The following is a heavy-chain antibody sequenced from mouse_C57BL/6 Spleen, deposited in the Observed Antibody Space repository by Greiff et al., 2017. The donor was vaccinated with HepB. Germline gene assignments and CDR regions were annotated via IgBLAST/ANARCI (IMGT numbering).Heavy chain of an antibody. CDR2: IYPGSGST. CDR3: ARLCDYGEAWFAY. D-gene: IGHD2-4*01. CDR1: GYTFTSYW. Sequence: VQLQQPGAELVKPGASVKMSCKASGYTFTSYWITWVKQRPGQGLEWIGDIYPGSGSTNYNEKFKSKATLTVDTSSSTAYMQLSSLTSEDSAVYYCARLCDYGEAWFAYWGQGTLVTVSA. J-gene: IGHJ3*01. V-gene: IGHV1-55*01.